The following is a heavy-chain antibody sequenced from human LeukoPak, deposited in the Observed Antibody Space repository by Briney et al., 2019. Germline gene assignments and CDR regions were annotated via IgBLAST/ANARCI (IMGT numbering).Heavy chain of an antibody. Sequence: SETLSLTCTVSGGSISSGGYYWSWIRQHPGKGLEWIGYIHYSGSTYYNPSLKSRVTISVDTSKNQFSLKLSSVTAADTAVYYCARFPPTPVTTDYWGQGTLVTVSS. CDR1: GGSISSGGYY. J-gene: IGHJ4*02. D-gene: IGHD4-17*01. CDR2: IHYSGST. CDR3: ARFPPTPVTTDY. V-gene: IGHV4-31*03.